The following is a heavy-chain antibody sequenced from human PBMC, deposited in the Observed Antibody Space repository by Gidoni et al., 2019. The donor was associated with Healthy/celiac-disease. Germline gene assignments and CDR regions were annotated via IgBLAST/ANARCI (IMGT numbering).Heavy chain of an antibody. CDR3: ARGQSRDGSMDV. D-gene: IGHD3-10*01. CDR2: INHSGST. CDR1: GGSFSGYY. Sequence: QVQLQQWGAGLLKPSETLSLTCAVYGGSFSGYYWSWIRQPPGKGLEWIGEINHSGSTNYSPSLKSRVTISVDTSKNQFSLKLSSVTAADTAVYYCARGQSRDGSMDVWGKGTTVTVSS. J-gene: IGHJ6*03. V-gene: IGHV4-34*01.